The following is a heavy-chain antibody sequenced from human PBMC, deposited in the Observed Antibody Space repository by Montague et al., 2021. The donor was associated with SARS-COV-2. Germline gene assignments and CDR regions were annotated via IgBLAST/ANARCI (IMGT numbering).Heavy chain of an antibody. CDR3: ARDRGGSYPLDY. D-gene: IGHD1-26*01. Sequence: SRSLSLAASGFTFSSYSMNWVRQAPGKGLEWVSSISSSSSYIYYADSVKGRFTISRDNAKNSLYLQMNSLRAEDTAVYYCARDRGGSYPLDYWGQGTLVTVSS. CDR1: GFTFSSYS. J-gene: IGHJ4*02. CDR2: ISSSSSYI. V-gene: IGHV3-21*01.